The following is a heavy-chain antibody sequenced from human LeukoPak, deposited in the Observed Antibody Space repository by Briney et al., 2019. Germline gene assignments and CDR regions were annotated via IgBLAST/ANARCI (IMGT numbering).Heavy chain of an antibody. J-gene: IGHJ4*02. V-gene: IGHV1-3*01. CDR3: ARGTAVGGTFGDY. D-gene: IGHD6-19*01. CDR1: GYTFTSYA. Sequence: ASVKVSCKASGYTFTSYAMGWVRQAPGQRLEWMGWINAVNGNTKYSQKFQGRVTITRDTSANTDYMELSSLRSEDTAVYYCARGTAVGGTFGDYWGQGTVVSVSS. CDR2: INAVNGNT.